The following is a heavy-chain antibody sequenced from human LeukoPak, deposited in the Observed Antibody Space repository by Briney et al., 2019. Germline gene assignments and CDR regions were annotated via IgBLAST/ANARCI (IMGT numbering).Heavy chain of an antibody. J-gene: IGHJ4*02. D-gene: IGHD7-27*01. CDR2: IVVGSGNT. CDR3: ARGPPNWGYDY. Sequence: SAKVSCKASGFTFTSSAVQWVRQARGQRLEWIGWIVVGSGNTNYAQKFQERVTITRDMSTSTAYMELSSLRSEDTAVYYCARGPPNWGYDYWGQGTLVTVSS. CDR1: GFTFTSSA. V-gene: IGHV1-58*01.